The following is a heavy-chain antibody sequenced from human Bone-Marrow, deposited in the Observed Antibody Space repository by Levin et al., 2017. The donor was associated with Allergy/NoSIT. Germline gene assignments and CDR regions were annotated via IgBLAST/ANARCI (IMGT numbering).Heavy chain of an antibody. CDR2: TSYDGTIS. CDR1: GFTFSRYA. CDR3: ARVRDPSNGYDTFDY. D-gene: IGHD5-12*01. V-gene: IGHV3-30*04. J-gene: IGHJ4*02. Sequence: PGGSLRLSCEASGFTFSRYAMHWVRQVPGKGLEWVAITSYDGTISNHADFVKGRFTISRDNSKSTLFLQMDSLTTEDTAIYYCARVRDPSNGYDTFDYWGQGTLVTVSS.